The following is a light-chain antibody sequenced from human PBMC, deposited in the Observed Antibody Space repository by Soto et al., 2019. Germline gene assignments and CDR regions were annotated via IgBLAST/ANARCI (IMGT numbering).Light chain of an antibody. V-gene: IGLV1-47*01. J-gene: IGLJ2*01. CDR1: SSNIGSNY. CDR3: AARDDSLSVV. Sequence: QSVLTQPPSASGTPGQRVTISCSGSSSNIGSNYVYWYQQLPGTAPKLLIYRNNQRPSGVPDRFSGSKSGTSASLAISGLRSEDEADYYCAARDDSLSVVSGGGTQLTVL. CDR2: RNN.